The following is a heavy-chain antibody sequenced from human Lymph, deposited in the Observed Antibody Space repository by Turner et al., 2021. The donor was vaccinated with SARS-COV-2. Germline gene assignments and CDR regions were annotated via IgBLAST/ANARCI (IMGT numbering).Heavy chain of an antibody. CDR1: EFTVSSNY. V-gene: IGHV3-53*01. D-gene: IGHD4-17*01. CDR2: IYSGGRT. Sequence: EVQLVESGGGLIQPGGSLRLSCAASEFTVSSNYMSWVRQAPGKGLEWVSIIYSGGRTYYADSVKGRFTISRDNSKNTLYLQMNILRAEETAVYYCARVLPYGDYFDYWGQGTLVTVSS. CDR3: ARVLPYGDYFDY. J-gene: IGHJ4*02.